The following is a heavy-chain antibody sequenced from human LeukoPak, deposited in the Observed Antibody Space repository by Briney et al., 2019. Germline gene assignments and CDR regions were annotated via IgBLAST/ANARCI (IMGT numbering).Heavy chain of an antibody. V-gene: IGHV4-39*07. Sequence: SETLSLTCTVSGGSISSSSYYWGWIRQPPGKGLEGIGSIYYSGSTNYNPSLKSRVTISVDTSKNQFSLKLSSVTAADTAVYYCARGDYGDNTMVYWGQGTLVTVSS. D-gene: IGHD4-17*01. CDR3: ARGDYGDNTMVY. CDR1: GGSISSSSYY. J-gene: IGHJ4*02. CDR2: IYYSGST.